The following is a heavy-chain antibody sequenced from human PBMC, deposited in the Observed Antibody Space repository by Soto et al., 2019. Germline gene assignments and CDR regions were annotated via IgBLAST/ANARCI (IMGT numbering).Heavy chain of an antibody. Sequence: ASVKVSCKASGYTFTSYGISWVRQAPGQGLEWMGWISAYNGNTNYAQKLQGRVTMTTDTSTSTAYMELRSLRSDDTAVYYCARLASSFYYDLLTGSKTIYYYYGMDVWGQGTTVTVSS. J-gene: IGHJ6*02. CDR2: ISAYNGNT. CDR3: ARLASSFYYDLLTGSKTIYYYYGMDV. CDR1: GYTFTSYG. V-gene: IGHV1-18*04. D-gene: IGHD3-9*01.